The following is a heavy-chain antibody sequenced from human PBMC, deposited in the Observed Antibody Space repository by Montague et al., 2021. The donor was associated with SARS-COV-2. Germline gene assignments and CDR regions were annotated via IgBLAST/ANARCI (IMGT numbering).Heavy chain of an antibody. D-gene: IGHD3-16*01. CDR3: VGAPNEYYFDY. Sequence: SETLSLTCTVSGGSISSYYWSWIRQSPGRGPELIGHISPTGSTRYNPSLDSRVTISLDTSKSRLSLELTSVTVADTSIYFCVGAPNEYYFDYWGQGTPVSVSS. V-gene: IGHV4-34*01. CDR1: GGSISSYY. J-gene: IGHJ4*02. CDR2: ISPTGST.